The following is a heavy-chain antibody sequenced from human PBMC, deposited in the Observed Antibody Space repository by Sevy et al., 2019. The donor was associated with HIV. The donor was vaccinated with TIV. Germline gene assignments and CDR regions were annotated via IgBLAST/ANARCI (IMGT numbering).Heavy chain of an antibody. CDR3: TRHQSPFGSRPYYYYGMDV. D-gene: IGHD1-26*01. Sequence: GGSLRLSCAASGFTFSGSAMRWVRQASGKGLEWVGRIRSKANSYATAYAASVKGRFTISRDDSKNTAYLQMNSLKTEDTAVYYCTRHQSPFGSRPYYYYGMDVWGQGTTVTVSS. J-gene: IGHJ6*02. V-gene: IGHV3-73*01. CDR2: IRSKANSYAT. CDR1: GFTFSGSA.